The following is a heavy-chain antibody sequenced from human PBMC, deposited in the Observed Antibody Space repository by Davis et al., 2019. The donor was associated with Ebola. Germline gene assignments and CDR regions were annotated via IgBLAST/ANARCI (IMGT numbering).Heavy chain of an antibody. CDR2: INHSGST. D-gene: IGHD2/OR15-2a*01. Sequence: SETLSLTCTVSGGSISSGGYYWSWIRQHPGKGLEWIGEINHSGSTNYNPSLKSRVTISVDTSKNQFSLKLSSVTAADTAVYYCARWPVLSRGKFDPWGQGTLVTVSS. V-gene: IGHV4-39*07. CDR1: GGSISSGGYY. CDR3: ARWPVLSRGKFDP. J-gene: IGHJ5*02.